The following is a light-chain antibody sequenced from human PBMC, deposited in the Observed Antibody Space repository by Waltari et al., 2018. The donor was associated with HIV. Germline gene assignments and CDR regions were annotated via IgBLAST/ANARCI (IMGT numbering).Light chain of an antibody. CDR1: SSNLGYNY. CDR3: ATWDSGLSAVV. CDR2: DNN. V-gene: IGLV1-51*01. Sequence: QSVFPQPPSLSSTPGQKVTISCSGSSSNLGYNYVFWYHQHPGTAPTLLISDNNKRPSGSPDRFSGYKSGTSATLGITGRQTGDEADYYCATWDSGLSAVVFGGGTKLTVL. J-gene: IGLJ2*01.